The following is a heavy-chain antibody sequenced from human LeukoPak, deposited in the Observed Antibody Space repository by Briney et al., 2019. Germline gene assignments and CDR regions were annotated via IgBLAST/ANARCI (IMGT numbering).Heavy chain of an antibody. CDR2: INHSGST. J-gene: IGHJ5*02. V-gene: IGHV4-34*01. CDR1: GGSISGYY. CDR3: ARGNWFDP. Sequence: SSETLSLTCTVSGGSISGYYWSWIRQPPGKGLEWIGEINHSGSTNYNPSLKSRVTISVDTSKNQFSLKLSSVTAADTAVYYCARGNWFDPWGQGTLVTVSS.